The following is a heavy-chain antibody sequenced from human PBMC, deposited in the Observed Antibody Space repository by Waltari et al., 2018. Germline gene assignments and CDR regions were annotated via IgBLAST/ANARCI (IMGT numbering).Heavy chain of an antibody. CDR3: ARVYCSGGSCYQAGNP. CDR1: GYTFTSYD. V-gene: IGHV1-8*01. CDR2: MNPNSGNT. J-gene: IGHJ5*02. D-gene: IGHD2-15*01. Sequence: VQLVQSGAEVKKPGASVQVSCKASGYTFTSYDINWVRQATGQGLEWMGWMNPNSGNTGYAQKFQGRVTMTRNTSISTAYMELSSLRSEDTAVYYCARVYCSGGSCYQAGNPWGQGTLVTVSS.